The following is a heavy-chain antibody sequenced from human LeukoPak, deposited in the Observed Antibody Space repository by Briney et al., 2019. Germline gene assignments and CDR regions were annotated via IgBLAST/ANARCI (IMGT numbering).Heavy chain of an antibody. CDR1: GFTFSSYG. CDR3: AKGGVGDYYGSGSYFDP. J-gene: IGHJ5*02. Sequence: GGSLRLSCAASGFTFSSYGMSWVRQAPGKGLEWVSAISGSGGSTYYADSVKGRFTISRDNSKNTLYLQMNSLRAEDTAVYYCAKGGVGDYYGSGSYFDPWGQGTLVTVSS. D-gene: IGHD3-10*01. CDR2: ISGSGGST. V-gene: IGHV3-23*01.